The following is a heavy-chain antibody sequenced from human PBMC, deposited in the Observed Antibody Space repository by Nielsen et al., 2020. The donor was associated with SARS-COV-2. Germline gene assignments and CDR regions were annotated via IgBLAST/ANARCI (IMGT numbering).Heavy chain of an antibody. CDR1: GYTFTSYA. D-gene: IGHD5-12*01. CDR3: ARDLFIVATISGMDV. J-gene: IGHJ6*02. CDR2: INAGNGNT. Sequence: ASVKVSYKASGYTFTSYAMHWVRQAPGQRLEWMGWINAGNGNTKYSQKFQGRVTITRDTSASTAYMELSSLRSEDTAVYYCARDLFIVATISGMDVWGQGTTVTVSS. V-gene: IGHV1-3*01.